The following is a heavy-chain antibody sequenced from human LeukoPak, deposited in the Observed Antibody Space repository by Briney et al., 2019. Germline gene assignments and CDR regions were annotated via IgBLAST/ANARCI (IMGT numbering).Heavy chain of an antibody. V-gene: IGHV4-31*03. CDR3: ARGPLRFYYYDLINDAFDI. D-gene: IGHD3-22*01. CDR1: GGSISSGGYY. J-gene: IGHJ3*02. CDR2: IYYSGST. Sequence: PSETLSLTCTVSGGSISSGGYYWSWIRQHPGKGLEWIGYIYYSGSTYYNPSLKSRVTISVDTSKNQFSLKLSSVTAADTAVYYCARGPLRFYYYDLINDAFDIWGQGTMVTVSS.